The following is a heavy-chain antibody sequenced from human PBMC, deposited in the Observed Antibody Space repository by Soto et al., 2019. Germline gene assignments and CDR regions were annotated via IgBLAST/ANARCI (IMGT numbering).Heavy chain of an antibody. CDR1: GFTFSSYS. CDR3: ASTSITMIVLGEDAFDI. D-gene: IGHD3-22*01. J-gene: IGHJ3*02. V-gene: IGHV3-48*02. Sequence: PGGSLRLSCAASGFTFSSYSMNWVRQAPGKGLEWVSYISSSSSTIYYADSVKGRFTISRDNAKNSLYLQMNSLRDEDTAVYYCASTSITMIVLGEDAFDIWGQGTMVTVSS. CDR2: ISSSSSTI.